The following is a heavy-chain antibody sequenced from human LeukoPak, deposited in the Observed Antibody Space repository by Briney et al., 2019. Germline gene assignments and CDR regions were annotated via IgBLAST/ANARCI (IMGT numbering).Heavy chain of an antibody. CDR3: AKDRGYITYYFDY. CDR1: GFTFGSYA. CDR2: ISYDGSNK. J-gene: IGHJ4*02. D-gene: IGHD3-10*01. Sequence: GGSLRLSCAASGFTFGSYAMHWARQAPGKGLEWVAVISYDGSNKYYADSVKGRFTISRDNSKNTLYLQMNSLRAEDTAVYYCAKDRGYITYYFDYWGQGTLVTVSS. V-gene: IGHV3-30*04.